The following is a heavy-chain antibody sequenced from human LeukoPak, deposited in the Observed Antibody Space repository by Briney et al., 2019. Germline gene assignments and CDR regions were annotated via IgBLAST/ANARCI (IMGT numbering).Heavy chain of an antibody. CDR2: INSDGTST. V-gene: IGHV3-74*01. D-gene: IGHD3-10*01. CDR3: ASDGGLGEDYFDN. Sequence: GGSLRLSCAASGFTFSSYWMHWVRQAPGKRLVWVSRINSDGTSTSNADSVKGRFTISRDNAKNTLYLQMTSLGAEDTAVYYCASDGGLGEDYFDNWGQGTLVTVSS. CDR1: GFTFSSYW. J-gene: IGHJ4*02.